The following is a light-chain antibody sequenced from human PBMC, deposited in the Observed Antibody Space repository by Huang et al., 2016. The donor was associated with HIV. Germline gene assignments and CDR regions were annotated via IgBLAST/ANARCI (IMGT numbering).Light chain of an antibody. J-gene: IGKJ1*01. V-gene: IGKV2D-29*02. CDR3: MQSMQLPWT. Sequence: DIVMTQTPLSLSVTPGQPASISCKSSQSLLDRDGKTHFSWFLQKPGQSPQLLIYEVSNRFSGESDGVSGSGSGTNFTLKISRVAAEDVGVYFCMQSMQLPWTFGQGTKVEIK. CDR1: QSLLDRDGKTH. CDR2: EVS.